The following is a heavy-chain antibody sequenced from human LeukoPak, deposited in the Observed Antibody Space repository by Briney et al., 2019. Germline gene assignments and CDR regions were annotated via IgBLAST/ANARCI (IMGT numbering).Heavy chain of an antibody. CDR2: LSGSGDST. V-gene: IGHV3-23*01. Sequence: GGSLRLSCAASGFSFSTYAMSWVRHAPGKGLAWVSALSGSGDSTYYADSVKGRFTISRDNSKNTLYLQMNSLRAEDTAIYYCAKDFWSGYYPNYWGQGTLVTVSS. CDR3: AKDFWSGYYPNY. CDR1: GFSFSTYA. J-gene: IGHJ4*02. D-gene: IGHD3-3*01.